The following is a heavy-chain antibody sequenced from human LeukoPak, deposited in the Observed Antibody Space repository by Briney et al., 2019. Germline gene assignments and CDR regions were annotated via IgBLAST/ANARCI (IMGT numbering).Heavy chain of an antibody. D-gene: IGHD3-9*01. CDR3: ARDPGLRYFDWLVDY. CDR1: GFTFSSYA. V-gene: IGHV3-30*04. J-gene: IGHJ4*02. CDR2: ISYDGSNK. Sequence: PGGSLRLSCAASGFTFSSYAMHWVRQAPGKGLEWVAVISYDGSNKYYADSVKGRFTISRDNSKNTLYLQMNSLRAEDTAVYYCARDPGLRYFDWLVDYWGQGTLVTVSS.